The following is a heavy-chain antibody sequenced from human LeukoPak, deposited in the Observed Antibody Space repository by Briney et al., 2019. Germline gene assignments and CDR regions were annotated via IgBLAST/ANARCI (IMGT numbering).Heavy chain of an antibody. CDR1: GGSISSGSYY. CDR3: VRERNWFGELS. V-gene: IGHV4-61*02. Sequence: PSQTLSLTCTVSGGSISSGSYYWSWIRQPAGKGLEWIGRIYTSGSTNYNPSLKSRVTMSVDTSKNQFSLKLSSVTAADTAVYYCVRERNWFGELSRGQGTLVTVSP. J-gene: IGHJ4*02. D-gene: IGHD3-10*01. CDR2: IYTSGST.